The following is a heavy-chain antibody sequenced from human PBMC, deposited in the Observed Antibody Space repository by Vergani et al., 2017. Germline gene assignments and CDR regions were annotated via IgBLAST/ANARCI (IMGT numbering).Heavy chain of an antibody. D-gene: IGHD3-22*01. J-gene: IGHJ4*02. CDR2: IRSKAYGGTT. CDR3: TRDRHYYDSSAPLGY. CDR1: GFTFGDSA. Sequence: EVQLVESGGGLVQPGRSLRLSCTASGFTFGDSAMSWVRQAPGKGLEWVGFIRSKAYGGTTEYAASVKGRFTISRDDSKSIAYLQMNSLKTEDTAVYYCTRDRHYYDSSAPLGYWGQGTLVTVSS. V-gene: IGHV3-49*04.